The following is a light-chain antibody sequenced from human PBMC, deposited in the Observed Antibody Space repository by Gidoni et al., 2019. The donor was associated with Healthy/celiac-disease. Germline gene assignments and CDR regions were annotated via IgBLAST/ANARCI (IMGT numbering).Light chain of an antibody. CDR1: RSDVGSYNL. V-gene: IGLV2-23*01. J-gene: IGLJ2*01. CDR3: CSYAGSSTYVV. Sequence: QSALTQPASVSGSPGQSNTIACTGTRSDVGSYNLGSWYQQHPGKAPKLRIYEGSKRPSGVSNRFSGSKSGNTASLTISGLQAEDEADYYCCSYAGSSTYVVFGGGTKLTVL. CDR2: EGS.